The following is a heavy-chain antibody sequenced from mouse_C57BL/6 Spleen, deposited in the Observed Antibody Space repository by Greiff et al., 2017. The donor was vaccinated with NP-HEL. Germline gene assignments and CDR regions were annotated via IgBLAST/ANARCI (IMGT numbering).Heavy chain of an antibody. Sequence: EVQLQQSGAELVKPGASVKLSCTASGFNIKDYYMHWVKQRTEQGLEWIGRIDPEDGETKYATKFQGKATITADTSSNTAYLQLSSLTSEATAVYYCAREYYDGAHYWGQGTTLTVSS. CDR3: AREYYDGAHY. D-gene: IGHD1-1*01. V-gene: IGHV14-2*01. J-gene: IGHJ2*01. CDR1: GFNIKDYY. CDR2: IDPEDGET.